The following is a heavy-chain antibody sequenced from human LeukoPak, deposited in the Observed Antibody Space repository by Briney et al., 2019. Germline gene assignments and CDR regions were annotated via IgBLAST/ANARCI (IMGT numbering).Heavy chain of an antibody. CDR3: ARDQTQLGPTTVDH. V-gene: IGHV3-74*01. D-gene: IGHD1-1*01. Sequence: GGSLRLSCVASGFSFSSYWMHWVRQDPGKGLMWVARISSDGSDTKYGDSVKGRFTISRDNGKNTLYLQMNSLGAEDTAVYYCARDQTQLGPTTVDHWGQGIQVIVSS. CDR1: GFSFSSYW. J-gene: IGHJ4*02. CDR2: ISSDGSDT.